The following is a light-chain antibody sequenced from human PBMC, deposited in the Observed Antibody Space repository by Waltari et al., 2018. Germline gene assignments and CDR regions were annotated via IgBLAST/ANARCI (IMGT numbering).Light chain of an antibody. CDR2: EDT. CDR3: YSSDSTGLRV. J-gene: IGLJ1*01. CDR1: ELPRKY. Sequence: SYELTQTPSVSVSPGQTARITCSGHELPRKYAYWFQQKSGQAPRLVIYEDTKRPSGIPVGFSGSSSGTVATLTITGAQVDDEADYYCYSSDSTGLRVFGGGTTVVVL. V-gene: IGLV3-10*01.